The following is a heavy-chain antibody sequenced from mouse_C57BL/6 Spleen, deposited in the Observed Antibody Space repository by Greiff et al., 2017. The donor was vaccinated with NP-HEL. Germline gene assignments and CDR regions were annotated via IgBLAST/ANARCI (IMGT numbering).Heavy chain of an antibody. Sequence: QVQLQQSGSELRSPGSSVKLSCKDFDSEVFPIAYMSWVRQKPGHGFEWIGGILPSIGRTIYGEKFEDKATLDADTLSNTAYLELNSLTSEDSAIYYCARKGSDGYYWYFDVWGTGTTVTVSS. D-gene: IGHD2-3*01. CDR3: ARKGSDGYYWYFDV. CDR2: ILPSIGRT. J-gene: IGHJ1*03. CDR1: DSEVFPIAY. V-gene: IGHV15-2*01.